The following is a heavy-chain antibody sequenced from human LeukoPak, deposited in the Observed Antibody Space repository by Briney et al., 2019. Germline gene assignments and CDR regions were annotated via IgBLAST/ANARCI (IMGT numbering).Heavy chain of an antibody. CDR1: GFTFSSYA. J-gene: IGHJ4*02. Sequence: PGGSLRLSCAASGFTFSSYAMHWVRQAPGKGLEWVAVISYDGSNKYYADSVKGRFTIARDNSRNTVHLQMNSLRVEDTAMYYCARVPYGGNPIDCWGQGTLVIVSS. CDR2: ISYDGSNK. D-gene: IGHD4-23*01. V-gene: IGHV3-30*14. CDR3: ARVPYGGNPIDC.